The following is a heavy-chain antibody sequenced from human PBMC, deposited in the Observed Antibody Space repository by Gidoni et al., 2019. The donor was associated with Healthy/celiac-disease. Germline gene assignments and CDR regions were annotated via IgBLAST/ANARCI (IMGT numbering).Heavy chain of an antibody. J-gene: IGHJ4*02. CDR3: ARDGDSGYDAYYFDY. CDR1: GYTFTGYY. CDR2: INPNSGGT. V-gene: IGHV1-2*04. Sequence: QVQLVQSGAEVKKPGASVKFSCKASGYTFTGYYMHWVRQAPGQGLEWMGWINPNSGGTNYAQKFQGWVTMTRDTSISTAYMELSRLRSDDTAVYYCARDGDSGYDAYYFDYWGQGTLVTVSS. D-gene: IGHD5-12*01.